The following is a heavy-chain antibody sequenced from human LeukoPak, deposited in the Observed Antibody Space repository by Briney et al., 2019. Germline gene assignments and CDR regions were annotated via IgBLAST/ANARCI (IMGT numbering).Heavy chain of an antibody. Sequence: ASVKVSCKASGYIFTDYYIHWVRQALGQGLEWMGWININSGATNYAQTFQGRVTMTRDTSISTAYMELSWLVSDDTAVYYCARDAAGDRMVYFDYWGQGTLVTVSS. CDR2: ININSGAT. CDR3: ARDAAGDRMVYFDY. V-gene: IGHV1-2*02. D-gene: IGHD2-8*01. J-gene: IGHJ4*02. CDR1: GYIFTDYY.